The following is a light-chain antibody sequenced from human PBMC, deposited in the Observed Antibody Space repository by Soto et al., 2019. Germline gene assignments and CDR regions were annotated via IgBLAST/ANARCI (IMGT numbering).Light chain of an antibody. Sequence: DIQMTQSPSSVSASVGDRVTITCRGSQGISSWLAWYQRKPGKAPKLLIYAASSLQSEVTSRFSGSGSGTDFTLTISSLQPEDFAAYYCQQANSFPYTFGQGTKLEIK. CDR2: AAS. CDR1: QGISSW. CDR3: QQANSFPYT. V-gene: IGKV1D-12*01. J-gene: IGKJ2*01.